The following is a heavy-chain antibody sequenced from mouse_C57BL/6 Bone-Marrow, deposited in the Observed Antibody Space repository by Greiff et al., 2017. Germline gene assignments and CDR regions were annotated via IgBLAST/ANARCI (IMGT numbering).Heavy chain of an antibody. CDR1: GYTFTSYW. CDR2: INPSSGYT. CDR3: ARGNYYLYPRGYAMDY. J-gene: IGHJ4*01. Sequence: QVQLQQSGAELAKPGASVKLSCKASGYTFTSYWMHWVKQRPGQGLEWIGYINPSSGYTKYNQKFKDKATLPADKSSSTAYMQLSSLTSEDSAVYYGARGNYYLYPRGYAMDYWGQGTSVTVSS. D-gene: IGHD1-1*01. V-gene: IGHV1-7*01.